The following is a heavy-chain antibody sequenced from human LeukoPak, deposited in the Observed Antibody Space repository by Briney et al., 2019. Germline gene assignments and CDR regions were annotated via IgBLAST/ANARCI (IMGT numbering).Heavy chain of an antibody. CDR1: GFTVSSNY. J-gene: IGHJ4*02. CDR3: EAIKYSYGFDY. CDR2: IYSGGST. V-gene: IGHV3-53*01. D-gene: IGHD5-18*01. Sequence: GGSLRLSCAASGFTVSSNYMSWVRQAPGKGLEWVSVIYSGGSTYYADSVKGRFTISRDNSKNTLYLQMNSLRAEDTAVYYCEAIKYSYGFDYWGQGTLVTVSS.